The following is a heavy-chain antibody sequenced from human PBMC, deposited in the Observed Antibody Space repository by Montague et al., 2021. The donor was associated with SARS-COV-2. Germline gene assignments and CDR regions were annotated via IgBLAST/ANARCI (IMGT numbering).Heavy chain of an antibody. CDR2: LIHSGST. J-gene: IGHJ4*02. D-gene: IGHD4-23*01. V-gene: IGHV4-59*11. CDR3: ARGGGGFELDY. CDR1: GGSISGHH. Sequence: SETLSLTCAVSGGSISGHHWSWIRQPPGKGLELVGYLIHSGSTTYNFAHRSRVTISLATSKNQFSLQLRSMTAADTAVYYCARGGGGFELDYWGQGTLVTVSS.